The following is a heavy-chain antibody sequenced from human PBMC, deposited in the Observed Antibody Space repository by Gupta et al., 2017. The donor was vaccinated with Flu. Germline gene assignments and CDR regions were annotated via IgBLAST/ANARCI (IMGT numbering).Heavy chain of an antibody. Sequence: EVQLVESGGGLVKPGGSLRLSCAASGFTFSSYSMNWVRPAPGKGLEWVSSISSSSSYIYYADSVKGRFTISRDNAKNSLYLQMNSLRAEDTAVYYCARDPGYSSGWYTYWGQGTLVTVSS. V-gene: IGHV3-21*01. D-gene: IGHD6-19*01. CDR2: ISSSSSYI. CDR3: ARDPGYSSGWYTY. CDR1: GFTFSSYS. J-gene: IGHJ4*02.